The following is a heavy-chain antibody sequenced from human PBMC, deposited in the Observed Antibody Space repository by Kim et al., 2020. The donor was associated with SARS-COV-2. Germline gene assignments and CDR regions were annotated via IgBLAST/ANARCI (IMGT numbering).Heavy chain of an antibody. CDR3: ARESLECGFDY. CDR2: IYSGGST. V-gene: IGHV3-66*01. Sequence: GGSLRLSCAASGFTVSSNYMSWVRQAPGKGLEWVSVIYSGGSTYYADSVKGRFTISRDNSKNTLYLQMNSLRAEDTAVYYCARESLECGFDYWGQGTLVTVSS. J-gene: IGHJ4*02. D-gene: IGHD3-3*01. CDR1: GFTVSSNY.